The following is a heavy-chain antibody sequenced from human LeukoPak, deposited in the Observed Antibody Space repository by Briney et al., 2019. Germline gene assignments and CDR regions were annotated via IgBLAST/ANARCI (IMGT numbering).Heavy chain of an antibody. CDR3: ARGARIAAAGSFDY. Sequence: SETLSLTCTVSGGSISSYYWRWIRQPAGKGLEWIGRIYTSGSTNYNPSLKSRVTMSVDTSKNQFSLKLSSVTAADTAVYYCARGARIAAAGSFDYWGQGTLVTVSS. D-gene: IGHD6-13*01. V-gene: IGHV4-4*07. CDR2: IYTSGST. J-gene: IGHJ4*02. CDR1: GGSISSYY.